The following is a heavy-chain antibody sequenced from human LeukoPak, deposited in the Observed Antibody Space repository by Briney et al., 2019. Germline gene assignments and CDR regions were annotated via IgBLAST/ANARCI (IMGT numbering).Heavy chain of an antibody. D-gene: IGHD3-22*01. CDR3: ARLTNYYDSSGRLTRRFDY. CDR2: IYYSGST. J-gene: IGHJ4*02. CDR1: GGSISSYY. V-gene: IGHV4-59*08. Sequence: PSETLSLTCTVSGGSISSYYWSWIRQPPGKGLELIGYIYYSGSTNYNPSPKSRVTISVDTSKNQFSLRLSSVTAADTAVYYCARLTNYYDSSGRLTRRFDYWGQGTLVTVSS.